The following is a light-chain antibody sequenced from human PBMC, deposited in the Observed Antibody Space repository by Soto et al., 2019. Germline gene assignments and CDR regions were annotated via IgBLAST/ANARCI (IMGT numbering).Light chain of an antibody. CDR1: QSVSSSY. CDR3: QQRSNWLLT. CDR2: GAS. J-gene: IGKJ4*01. V-gene: IGKV3D-20*02. Sequence: EIVLTQSPGTLSLSPGARGTLSCRARQSVSSSYLAWSQQKPGQAPRLLIYGASSRATGIPDRFSGSGSGTDFTLTINRLEPEDFAVYYCQQRSNWLLTFGGGTKVDIK.